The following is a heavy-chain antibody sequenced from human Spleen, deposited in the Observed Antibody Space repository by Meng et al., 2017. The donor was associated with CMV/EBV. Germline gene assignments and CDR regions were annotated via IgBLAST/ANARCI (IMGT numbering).Heavy chain of an antibody. CDR1: GYTFPRYA. V-gene: IGHV1-8*01. Sequence: CKASGYTFPRYAINWVRQATGQGLEWIGWMNPNSGNTGYAQKFQGKVTMTRNTSIRTAYMELSSLRSEDTAVYYCARGGSSYDPFDYWGQGTLVTVSS. J-gene: IGHJ4*02. CDR2: MNPNSGNT. CDR3: ARGGSSYDPFDY. D-gene: IGHD5-12*01.